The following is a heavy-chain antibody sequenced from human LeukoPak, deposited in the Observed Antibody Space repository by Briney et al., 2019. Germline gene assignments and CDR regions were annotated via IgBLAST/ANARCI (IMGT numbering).Heavy chain of an antibody. D-gene: IGHD6-6*01. J-gene: IGHJ4*02. CDR1: GFAFSSYA. CDR2: TSGSGGST. Sequence: PGGSLRLSCAASGFAFSSYAMSWVRQAPGEGLEWVSTTSGSGGSTDYSDSVTGRFTISRDNSKNTLYLQMNSLRADDTALYYCAKGGSSRAFDYWGQGTLVTVSS. CDR3: AKGGSSRAFDY. V-gene: IGHV3-23*01.